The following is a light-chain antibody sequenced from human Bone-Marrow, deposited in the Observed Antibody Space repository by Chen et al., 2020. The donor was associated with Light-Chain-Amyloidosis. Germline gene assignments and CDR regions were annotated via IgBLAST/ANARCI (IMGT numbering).Light chain of an antibody. CDR1: DLPTKY. J-gene: IGLJ2*01. Sequence: SYELTQPPSVPVSPGQTVRITCSGDDLPTKYAYWYQQKPGQAPVLVIHRDTERPSGISERFSGSSSGTTATLTISGVQAEDEADYHCQSADSSGTYEVIFGGGTKLTVL. CDR2: RDT. V-gene: IGLV3-25*03. CDR3: QSADSSGTYEVI.